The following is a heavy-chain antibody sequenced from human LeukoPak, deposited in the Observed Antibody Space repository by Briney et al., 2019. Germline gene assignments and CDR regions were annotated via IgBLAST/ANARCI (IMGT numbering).Heavy chain of an antibody. V-gene: IGHV4-61*01. J-gene: IGHJ2*01. CDR1: GGSVSSGSYY. CDR3: ARDTTYCSGTSCYRGYFDL. Sequence: SETLSLTRTVSGGSVSSGSYYWTWIRQPPGKGLEWIGYIYYSGSTNYNPSLKSRVTISVDTSKNQFSLKLSSVTAADAALYYCARDTTYCSGTSCYRGYFDLWGRGTLVTVSS. CDR2: IYYSGST. D-gene: IGHD2-2*01.